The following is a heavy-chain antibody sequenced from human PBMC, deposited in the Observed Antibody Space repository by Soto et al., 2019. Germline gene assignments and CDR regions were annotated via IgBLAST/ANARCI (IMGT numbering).Heavy chain of an antibody. CDR2: ISAYNGNT. CDR3: ARTSYHSSSWYLYYYGMDV. J-gene: IGHJ6*02. V-gene: IGHV1-18*01. Sequence: ASVKVSCKASGYTFTSYGISWVRQAPGQGLEWMGWISAYNGNTNYAQKLQGRFTMTTDTSTSTAYMELRSLRSDDTAVYYCARTSYHSSSWYLYYYGMDVWRQGTTVTVSS. D-gene: IGHD6-13*01. CDR1: GYTFTSYG.